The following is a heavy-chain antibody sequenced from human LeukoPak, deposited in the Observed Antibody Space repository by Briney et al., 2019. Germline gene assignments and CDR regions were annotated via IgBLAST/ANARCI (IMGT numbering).Heavy chain of an antibody. CDR2: ISAYNGNT. CDR1: GYTFTSYG. Sequence: ASVKVSCKASGYTFTSYGISWVRQAPGQGLEWMGWISAYNGNTNYAQKLQGRVTMTTDTSTSTAYMELRSLRSDDTALYYCARDQYQLLYSYYYYGMDVWGQGTTVTVSS. CDR3: ARDQYQLLYSYYYYGMDV. J-gene: IGHJ6*02. D-gene: IGHD2-2*02. V-gene: IGHV1-18*01.